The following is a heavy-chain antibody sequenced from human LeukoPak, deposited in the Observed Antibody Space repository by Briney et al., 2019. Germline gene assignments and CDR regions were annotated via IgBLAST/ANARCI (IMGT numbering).Heavy chain of an antibody. V-gene: IGHV4-39*07. CDR2: INYSGRT. CDR1: GGSISSSSYY. J-gene: IGHJ4*02. D-gene: IGHD1-26*01. CDR3: ARDARIVEATAVDY. Sequence: PSETLSLTCTVSGGSISSSSYYWGWIRQPPGKGLEWIGNINYSGRTYYNPSLKSRVTISVDTSKNQFSLRLSSVTAADTAVYYCARDARIVEATAVDYWGQGTLVTVSS.